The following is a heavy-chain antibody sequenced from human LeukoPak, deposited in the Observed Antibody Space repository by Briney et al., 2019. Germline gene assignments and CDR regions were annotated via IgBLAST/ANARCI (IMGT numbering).Heavy chain of an antibody. Sequence: PGGSLRLSCAASGFTASSNYMSWVRQAPGKGLEWVSVIYSGGSTYYADSVKGRFTISRDNSKNTLYLQMNSLRAEDTAVYYCATFSPAMVTFDYWGQGTLVTVSS. J-gene: IGHJ4*02. CDR2: IYSGGST. CDR3: ATFSPAMVTFDY. V-gene: IGHV3-66*01. CDR1: GFTASSNY. D-gene: IGHD5-18*01.